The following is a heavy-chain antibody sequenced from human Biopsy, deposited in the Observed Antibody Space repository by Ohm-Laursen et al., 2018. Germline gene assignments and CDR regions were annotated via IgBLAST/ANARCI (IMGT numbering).Heavy chain of an antibody. CDR3: VKATASYDSRGYYYDY. D-gene: IGHD3-22*01. CDR1: GFNLSAFA. Sequence: GSLRLSCAASGFNLSAFALHWVRQASGRGLEWVGRIKKKSNNDATAYAESMKGRFSIFRDDSKSTSFLQMNSLKIEDTALYYCVKATASYDSRGYYYDYWGQGTLVTVSS. J-gene: IGHJ4*02. V-gene: IGHV3-73*01. CDR2: IKKKSNNDAT.